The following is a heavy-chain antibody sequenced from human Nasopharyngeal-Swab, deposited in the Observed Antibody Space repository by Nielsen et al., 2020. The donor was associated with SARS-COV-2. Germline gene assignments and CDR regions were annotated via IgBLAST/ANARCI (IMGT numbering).Heavy chain of an antibody. V-gene: IGHV3-30-3*01. CDR2: ISYDGSNK. D-gene: IGHD4-17*01. J-gene: IGHJ6*02. CDR3: AGGQGTVTTYYYYGMDV. CDR1: GFTFSSYA. Sequence: GESLKISCAASGFTFSSYAMHWVRQALGKGLEWVAVISYDGSNKYYADSVKGRFTISRDNSKNTLYLQMNSLRAEDTAVYYCAGGQGTVTTYYYYGMDVWGQGTTVTVSS.